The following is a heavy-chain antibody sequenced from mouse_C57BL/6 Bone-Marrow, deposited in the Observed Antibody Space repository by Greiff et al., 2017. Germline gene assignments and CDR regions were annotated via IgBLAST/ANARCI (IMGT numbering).Heavy chain of an antibody. J-gene: IGHJ4*01. CDR1: GFSLTSYG. CDR2: IWSDGST. D-gene: IGHD2-3*01. Sequence: VQVVESGPGLVAPSQSLSITCTVSGFSLTSYGVHWVRQPPGKGLEWLVVIWSDGSTTYNSALKSRLSISKDNSKSQVFLKMNGLQTDDTAMYYCAGDGYPYYAMDYWGQGTSVTVSS. CDR3: AGDGYPYYAMDY. V-gene: IGHV2-6*03.